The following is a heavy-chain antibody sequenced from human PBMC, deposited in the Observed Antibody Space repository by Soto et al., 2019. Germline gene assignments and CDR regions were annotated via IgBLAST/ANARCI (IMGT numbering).Heavy chain of an antibody. CDR2: INHSGST. D-gene: IGHD3-10*01. J-gene: IGHJ4*02. CDR1: GGSFSGYY. Sequence: SETLSLTCAVYGGSFSGYYWSWIRQPPGKGLEWIGEINHSGSTNYNPSLKSRVTISVDTSKNQFSLKLSSVTAADTAVYYCARVLGPMGGYYGSGSYYKTFDYWGQGTLVTVSS. V-gene: IGHV4-34*01. CDR3: ARVLGPMGGYYGSGSYYKTFDY.